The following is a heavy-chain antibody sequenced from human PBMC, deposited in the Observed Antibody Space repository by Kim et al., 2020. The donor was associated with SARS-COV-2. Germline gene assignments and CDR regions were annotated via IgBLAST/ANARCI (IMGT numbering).Heavy chain of an antibody. CDR3: ARDYYDSSGYSYGMDV. V-gene: IGHV3-30-3*01. J-gene: IGHJ6*02. CDR1: GFTFSSYA. Sequence: AGSLRLSCAASGFTFSSYAMHWVRQAPGKGLEWVAVISYDGSNKYYADSVKGRFTISRDNSKNTLYLQMNSLRAEDTAVYYCARDYYDSSGYSYGMDVWGQGTTVTVSS. D-gene: IGHD3-22*01. CDR2: ISYDGSNK.